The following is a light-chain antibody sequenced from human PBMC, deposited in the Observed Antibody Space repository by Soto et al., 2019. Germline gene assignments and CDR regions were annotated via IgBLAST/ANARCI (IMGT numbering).Light chain of an antibody. Sequence: DIVMTQSPAALSVSPGERATLSCRASQSVGSSVAWYQQKPGQAPRFLMYGASARAAGVPARFSGSGSGTEFSLTISSLQSEDFAVYYCQHYNTWPPGTFGQGTKLEIK. CDR2: GAS. V-gene: IGKV3-15*01. J-gene: IGKJ2*02. CDR1: QSVGSS. CDR3: QHYNTWPPGT.